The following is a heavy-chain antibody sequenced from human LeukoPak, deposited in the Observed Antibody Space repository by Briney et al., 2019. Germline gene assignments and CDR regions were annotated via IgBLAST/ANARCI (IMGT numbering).Heavy chain of an antibody. CDR3: ARTYYYGSGSYYPFDY. CDR2: ISGSGGST. V-gene: IGHV3-23*01. Sequence: GGSLRLSCAASGFTFSSYAMSWVRQAPGKGLEWVSAISGSGGSTYYADSVKGRFTISRDNSKNTLYLQINSLRAEDTAVYYCARTYYYGSGSYYPFDYWGQGTLVTVSS. CDR1: GFTFSSYA. D-gene: IGHD3-10*01. J-gene: IGHJ4*02.